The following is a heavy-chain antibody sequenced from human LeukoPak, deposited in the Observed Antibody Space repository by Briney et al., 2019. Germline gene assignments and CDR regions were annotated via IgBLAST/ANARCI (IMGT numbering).Heavy chain of an antibody. D-gene: IGHD6-13*01. Sequence: ASVKVSCNASGYTFTGYYMHWVRQAPGQGLEWMGRSNPNSGGTNYAQKFQGRVTMTRDTSISTAYMELSRLRSDDTAVYSCARDPLRGQQYQTWPFDYWGQGTLVTVSS. J-gene: IGHJ4*02. CDR3: ARDPLRGQQYQTWPFDY. CDR2: SNPNSGGT. V-gene: IGHV1-2*06. CDR1: GYTFTGYY.